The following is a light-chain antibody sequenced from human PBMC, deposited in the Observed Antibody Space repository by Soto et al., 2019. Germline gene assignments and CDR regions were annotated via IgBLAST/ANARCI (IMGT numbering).Light chain of an antibody. CDR1: QSISRY. V-gene: IGKV1-39*01. J-gene: IGKJ5*01. Sequence: DIQMTQSPSSLSASVGDRATITCRASQSISRYLNWYQQKPGKAPNLLIYVASSLQSEVPSRFSGGGSGTDFTLTITSLQPEDFATYYCQQSYGTPITFGQGTRLEIK. CDR2: VAS. CDR3: QQSYGTPIT.